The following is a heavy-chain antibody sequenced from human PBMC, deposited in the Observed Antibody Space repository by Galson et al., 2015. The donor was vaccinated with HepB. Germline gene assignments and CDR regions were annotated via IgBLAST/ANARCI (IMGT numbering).Heavy chain of an antibody. Sequence: SVTVSCKASGSTFTSYAMHWVRQAPGQRLEWMGWINAGNGNTKYSQKFQGRVTITRDTSASTAYTELSSLRSEDTAVYYCARDTSSSWGRTSVKYNWFDPWSQGTLVTVSS. CDR1: GSTFTSYA. D-gene: IGHD6-13*01. CDR2: INAGNGNT. CDR3: ARDTSSSWGRTSVKYNWFDP. J-gene: IGHJ5*02. V-gene: IGHV1-3*01.